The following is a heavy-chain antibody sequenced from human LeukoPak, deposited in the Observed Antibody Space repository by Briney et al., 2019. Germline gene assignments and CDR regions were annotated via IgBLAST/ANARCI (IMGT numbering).Heavy chain of an antibody. Sequence: SETLSLTCTVSGGSISGYYWNWIRQPPGMGLEWIGYIYHSGSTNYNPSLKSRVTISIDTSGNQMSLKLNSVTAADTAVYYCARGRRVDAAMLSDWGQGTLVTVSS. CDR2: IYHSGST. CDR3: ARGRRVDAAMLSD. D-gene: IGHD5-18*01. J-gene: IGHJ4*02. V-gene: IGHV4-59*01. CDR1: GGSISGYY.